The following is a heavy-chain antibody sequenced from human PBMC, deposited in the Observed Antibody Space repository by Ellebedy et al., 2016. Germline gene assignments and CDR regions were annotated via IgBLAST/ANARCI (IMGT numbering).Heavy chain of an antibody. V-gene: IGHV4-39*07. D-gene: IGHD6-13*01. CDR1: GGSISSSSYY. J-gene: IGHJ3*02. CDR2: IYYSGST. CDR3: ARISNDNIGAGDIGDAFDI. Sequence: SETLSLXCTVSGGSISSSSYYWGWIRQPPGKGLEWIGSIYYSGSTYYNPSLKSRVTISVDTSKNQFSLKLSSVTAADTAVYYCARISNDNIGAGDIGDAFDIWGQGTMVTVSS.